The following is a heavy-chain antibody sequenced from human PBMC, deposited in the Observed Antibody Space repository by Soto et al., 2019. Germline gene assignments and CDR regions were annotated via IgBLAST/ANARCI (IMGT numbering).Heavy chain of an antibody. CDR1: GGSIRSGGYY. V-gene: IGHV4-31*03. Sequence: LSLTCTVSGGSIRSGGYYWSWVRQSPRRGLEWIGNIYYSGSTYYNPSLKSRLTISVDTSKNQFSLNLSSVTAADTAVYYCARDRLMATAGTARHYFGLDVWGQGTTVTVSS. J-gene: IGHJ6*02. CDR3: ARDRLMATAGTARHYFGLDV. D-gene: IGHD5-18*01. CDR2: IYYSGST.